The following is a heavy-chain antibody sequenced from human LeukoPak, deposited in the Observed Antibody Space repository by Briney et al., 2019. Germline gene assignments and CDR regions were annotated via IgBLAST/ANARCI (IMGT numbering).Heavy chain of an antibody. J-gene: IGHJ4*02. D-gene: IGHD3-10*01. V-gene: IGHV4-34*01. Sequence: SETLSLTCAVYGGSFSGYYWSWIRQPPGKGLEWIGEIDHSGSTNYNPSLKSRVTISVDTSKNQFSLKLSSVTAADTAVCYCARGSGLYWGQGTLVTVSS. CDR1: GGSFSGYY. CDR2: IDHSGST. CDR3: ARGSGLY.